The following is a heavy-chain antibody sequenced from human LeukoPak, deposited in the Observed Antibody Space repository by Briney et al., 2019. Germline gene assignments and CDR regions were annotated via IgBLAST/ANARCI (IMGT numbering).Heavy chain of an antibody. Sequence: GGSLRLSCAASGFTFSSYAMSWVRQAPGKGLEWVSAISGSGGSTYYADSVKGRFTISRDNSKNTLYLQMNSLRAEDTAVYYWVQQWLFHYFDYWGKGTLVTVSS. D-gene: IGHD6-19*01. CDR1: GFTFSSYA. J-gene: IGHJ4*02. V-gene: IGHV3-23*01. CDR2: ISGSGGST. CDR3: VQQWLFHYFDY.